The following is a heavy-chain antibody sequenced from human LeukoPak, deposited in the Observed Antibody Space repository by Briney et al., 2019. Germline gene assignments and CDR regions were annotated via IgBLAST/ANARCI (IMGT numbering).Heavy chain of an antibody. CDR3: ARTFEWELLPPAV. CDR2: INPNSGGT. V-gene: IGHV1-2*02. D-gene: IGHD1-26*01. Sequence: ASVKVSCKASGYTFTGYYMHWVRQAPGQGLEWMGWINPNSGGTNYAQKFQGRVTMTRDTSISTAYMELSRLRSDDTAVYYCARTFEWELLPPAVWGQGTLVTVSS. J-gene: IGHJ4*02. CDR1: GYTFTGYY.